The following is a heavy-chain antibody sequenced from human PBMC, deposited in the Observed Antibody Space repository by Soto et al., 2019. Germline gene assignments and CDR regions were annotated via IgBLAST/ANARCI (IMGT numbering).Heavy chain of an antibody. CDR1: GYTFTSYY. Sequence: QVQLVQSGAEVKKPGASVKVSCKASGYTFTSYYMHWVRQAPGQGLEWMGIINPSGGSTSYAQKFQGRVTMTRDTSTSTVYMELSSLRSEDTAVYYCAKDPGSWAVAGTHYFDYWGQGTLVTVSS. CDR2: INPSGGST. D-gene: IGHD6-19*01. CDR3: AKDPGSWAVAGTHYFDY. J-gene: IGHJ4*02. V-gene: IGHV1-46*01.